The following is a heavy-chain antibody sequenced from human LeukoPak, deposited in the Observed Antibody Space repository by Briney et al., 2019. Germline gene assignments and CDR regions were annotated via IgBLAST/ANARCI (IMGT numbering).Heavy chain of an antibody. J-gene: IGHJ4*02. Sequence: ASVKVSCKASGYTFTGYYMHWVRQAPRQGLEWMGWINPNSGGSNYAQKFQGRVTMTSDTSINTAYMELSRLISDDTAVYYCAGDGYNSRRFFDYWGQGTLVTVSS. CDR1: GYTFTGYY. CDR3: AGDGYNSRRFFDY. D-gene: IGHD5-24*01. CDR2: INPNSGGS. V-gene: IGHV1-2*02.